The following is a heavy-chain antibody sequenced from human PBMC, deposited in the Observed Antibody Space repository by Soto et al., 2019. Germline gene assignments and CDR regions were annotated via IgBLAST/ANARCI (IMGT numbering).Heavy chain of an antibody. CDR1: CYPFTSNR. CDR3: ARDRSGWYDF. J-gene: IGHJ4*02. Sequence: SVKVSFKTSCYPFTSNRLSWVRRAPGQGLEWMGWISPHNGNANYAQKFQDRVTMTADTAASTVYMELRSLRSDDSAVFYCARDRSGWYDFWGQGTLVTVYS. CDR2: ISPHNGNA. D-gene: IGHD6-19*01. V-gene: IGHV1-18*01.